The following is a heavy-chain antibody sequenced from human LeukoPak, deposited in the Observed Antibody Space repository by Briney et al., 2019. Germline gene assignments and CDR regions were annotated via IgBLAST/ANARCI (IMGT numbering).Heavy chain of an antibody. CDR2: IIPIFGTA. CDR1: GGTFSSYA. Sequence: GSSVKVSCKASGGTFSSYAISWVRQAPGQGLEWMGGIIPIFGTANYAQKFQGRVTITADESTSTAYMELSSLRSEDTAVYYCARVGDYYDSSGYYNYWGQGTLVTVSS. CDR3: ARVGDYYDSSGYYNY. J-gene: IGHJ4*02. D-gene: IGHD3-22*01. V-gene: IGHV1-69*01.